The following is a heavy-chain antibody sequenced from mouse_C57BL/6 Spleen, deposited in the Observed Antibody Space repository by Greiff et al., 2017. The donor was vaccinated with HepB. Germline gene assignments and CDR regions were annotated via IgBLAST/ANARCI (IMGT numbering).Heavy chain of an antibody. V-gene: IGHV3-6*01. D-gene: IGHD1-3*01. CDR1: GYSITSGYY. CDR3: ARRNNDGGYAMDY. J-gene: IGHJ4*01. Sequence: EVQLQESGPGLVKPSQSLSLTCSVPGYSITSGYYWNWIRQFPGNKLEWMGYISYDGSNNYNPSLKNRISITRDTSKNQFFLKLNSVTTEDTATYYCARRNNDGGYAMDYWGQGTSVTVSS. CDR2: ISYDGSN.